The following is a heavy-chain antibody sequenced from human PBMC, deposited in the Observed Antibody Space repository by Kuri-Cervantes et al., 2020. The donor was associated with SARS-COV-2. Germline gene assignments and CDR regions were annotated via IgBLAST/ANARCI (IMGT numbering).Heavy chain of an antibody. V-gene: IGHV4-31*03. CDR2: IYYSGST. CDR1: GGSISSGGYY. J-gene: IGHJ3*02. CDR3: AGRYCSSTSCYYAFDI. D-gene: IGHD2-2*01. Sequence: SETLSLTCTVSGGSISSGGYYWSWIRQHPGKGLEWIGYIYYSGSTYYNPSLKSRVTISVDTSKNQFSLKLSSVTAADTAVYYCAGRYCSSTSCYYAFDIWGQGTMVTVSS.